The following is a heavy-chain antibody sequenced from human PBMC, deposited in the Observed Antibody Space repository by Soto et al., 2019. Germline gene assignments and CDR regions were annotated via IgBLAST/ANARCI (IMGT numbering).Heavy chain of an antibody. V-gene: IGHV3-7*01. J-gene: IGHJ4*02. CDR2: INENGGYF. Sequence: GGSLRLSCAASGFIFSDFYMTWVRQVPGRGPEWVANINENGGYFYYLDSVEGRFTISRDNARNSLFLQMNSLRVEDTAIYYCARHPDYRWDSWGQRTLVTVSS. D-gene: IGHD3-16*01. CDR3: ARHPDYRWDS. CDR1: GFIFSDFY.